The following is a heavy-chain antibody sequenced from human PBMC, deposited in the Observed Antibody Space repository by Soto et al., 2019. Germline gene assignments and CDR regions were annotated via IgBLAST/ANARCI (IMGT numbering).Heavy chain of an antibody. Sequence: VASVKVSCKASGYTFTSYYMHWVRQAPGQGLEWMGWISGYNGNTNYAQKYQGRITMTIDTSTTTAYMELGSLTSDDTAVYYCAKNGQLPYYYYAMDVWGPGTTVTLSS. D-gene: IGHD1-26*01. CDR2: ISGYNGNT. CDR1: GYTFTSYY. V-gene: IGHV1-18*04. J-gene: IGHJ6*02. CDR3: AKNGQLPYYYYAMDV.